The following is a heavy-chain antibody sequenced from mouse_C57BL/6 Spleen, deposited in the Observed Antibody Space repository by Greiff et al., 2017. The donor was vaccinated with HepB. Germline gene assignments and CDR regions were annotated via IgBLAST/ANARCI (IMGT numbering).Heavy chain of an antibody. D-gene: IGHD1-1*01. CDR1: GFTFSDYG. V-gene: IGHV5-17*01. J-gene: IGHJ3*01. CDR2: ISSGSSTI. CDR3: ARNAGYYGSSSFAY. Sequence: EVQGVESGGGLVKPGGSLKLSCAASGFTFSDYGMHWVRQAPEKGLEWVAYISSGSSTIYYADTVKGRFTISRDNAKKSLFLQMTSLRSEDTAMYYCARNAGYYGSSSFAYWRQGTRVTVSA.